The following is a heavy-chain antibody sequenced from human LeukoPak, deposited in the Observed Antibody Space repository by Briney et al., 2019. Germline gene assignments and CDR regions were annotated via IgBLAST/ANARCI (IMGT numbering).Heavy chain of an antibody. V-gene: IGHV4-38-2*02. J-gene: IGHJ4*02. Sequence: SETLSLTCTVSGYSISSGYYWGCFRQPPGKGLEWIGTINYSGSTYYNPSLRSRVTISVDTSKNQFSLKLSSVTAADTAVYYCARKLVRGVIIGAIGYWGQGTLVTVSS. D-gene: IGHD3-10*01. CDR1: GYSISSGYY. CDR2: INYSGST. CDR3: ARKLVRGVIIGAIGY.